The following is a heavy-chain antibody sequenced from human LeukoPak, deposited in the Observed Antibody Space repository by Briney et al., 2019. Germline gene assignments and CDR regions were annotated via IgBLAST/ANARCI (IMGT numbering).Heavy chain of an antibody. Sequence: SETLSLTCAVYGGSFSGYYWSWIRQPPGKGLEWIGEINHSGSTNYNPSLKSRVTISVDTSKNQFSLKVSSVTAADTAVYYCASTHLYSNTPTWFDPWGQGTLVTVSS. CDR3: ASTHLYSNTPTWFDP. D-gene: IGHD4-11*01. J-gene: IGHJ5*02. CDR2: INHSGST. CDR1: GGSFSGYY. V-gene: IGHV4-34*01.